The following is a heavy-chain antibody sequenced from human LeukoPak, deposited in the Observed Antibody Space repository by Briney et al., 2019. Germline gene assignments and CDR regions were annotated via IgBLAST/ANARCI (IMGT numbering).Heavy chain of an antibody. J-gene: IGHJ4*02. CDR1: GFTVSSNY. V-gene: IGHV3-53*01. Sequence: GGSLRLSCAASGFTVSSNYMSWVRQAPGKGLEWVSVIYSGGSTYYADSVKGRFTISRDNSKNTLYLQMNSLRAEDTAVYYCAKYAPPTTMVTRFFDDWGQGTLVTVSS. CDR3: AKYAPPTTMVTRFFDD. D-gene: IGHD4-23*01. CDR2: IYSGGST.